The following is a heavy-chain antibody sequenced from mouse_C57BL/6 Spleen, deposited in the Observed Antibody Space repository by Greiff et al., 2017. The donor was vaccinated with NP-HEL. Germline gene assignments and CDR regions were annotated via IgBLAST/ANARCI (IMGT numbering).Heavy chain of an antibody. D-gene: IGHD2-4*01. V-gene: IGHV7-3*01. CDR2: IRNKANGYTT. CDR3: ARYSDYDGYYFDY. J-gene: IGHJ2*01. CDR1: GFTFTDYY. Sequence: EVMLVESGGGLVQPGGSLSLSCAASGFTFTDYYMSWVRQPPGKALEWLGFIRNKANGYTTEYSASVKGRFTISRDNSQSILYLQMNALRAEDSATYYCARYSDYDGYYFDYWGQGTTLTVSS.